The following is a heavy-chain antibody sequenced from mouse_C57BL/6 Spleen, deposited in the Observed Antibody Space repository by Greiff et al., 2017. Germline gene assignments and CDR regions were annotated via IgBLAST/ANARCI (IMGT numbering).Heavy chain of an antibody. Sequence: QVQLQQPGAELVKPGASVKLSCKASGYTFTSYWMHWVKQRPGRGLEWIGRIDPNSGGTKYNEKFKSKATLTVDKPSSTAYIRLSSLTSEDSTVYYCAREVLRHYAMDYWGQGTSVTVSS. CDR3: AREVLRHYAMDY. D-gene: IGHD2-12*01. V-gene: IGHV1-72*01. CDR1: GYTFTSYW. CDR2: IDPNSGGT. J-gene: IGHJ4*01.